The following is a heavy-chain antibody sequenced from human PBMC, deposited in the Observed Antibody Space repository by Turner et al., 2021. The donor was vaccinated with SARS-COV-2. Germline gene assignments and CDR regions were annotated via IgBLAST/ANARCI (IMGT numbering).Heavy chain of an antibody. Sequence: EVQLVESGGGLVKPGGSLRLSCAASGFLLGSNNMNWVRQAPGKGLEWVSSISGSSTYIFYADSVKGRFTISRDNAKNSLYLQLNNLRAEDTALYYCARDHSPGPGTTDYWGQGTPVTVSS. CDR2: ISGSSTYI. J-gene: IGHJ4*02. CDR1: GFLLGSNN. CDR3: ARDHSPGPGTTDY. V-gene: IGHV3-21*01. D-gene: IGHD1-1*01.